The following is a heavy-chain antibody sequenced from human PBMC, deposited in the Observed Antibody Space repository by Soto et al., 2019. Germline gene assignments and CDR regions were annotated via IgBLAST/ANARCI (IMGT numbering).Heavy chain of an antibody. CDR1: GFTFSSYA. D-gene: IGHD3-10*01. V-gene: IGHV3-23*01. CDR3: AKDGVLLWFGELLSGWYSDL. J-gene: IGHJ2*01. CDR2: ISGSGGST. Sequence: GGSLRLSCAASGFTFSSYAMSWVRQAPGKGLEWVSAISGSGGSTYYADSVKGRFTISRDNSKNTLYLQMNSLRAEDTAVYYCAKDGVLLWFGELLSGWYSDLWGRGTLVTVSS.